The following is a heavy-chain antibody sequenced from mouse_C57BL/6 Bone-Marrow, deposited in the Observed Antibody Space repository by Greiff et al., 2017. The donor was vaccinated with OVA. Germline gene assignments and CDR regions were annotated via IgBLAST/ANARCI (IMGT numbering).Heavy chain of an antibody. CDR1: GYTFTSYT. V-gene: IGHV1-4*01. Sequence: QVQLKESGAELARPGASVKMSCKASGYTFTSYTMHWVKQRPGQGLEWIGYINPSSGYTKYNQKFKDKATLTADKSSSTAYMQLSSLTSEDSAVYYCARGVTFAYWGQGTLVTVSA. D-gene: IGHD2-13*01. J-gene: IGHJ3*01. CDR2: INPSSGYT. CDR3: ARGVTFAY.